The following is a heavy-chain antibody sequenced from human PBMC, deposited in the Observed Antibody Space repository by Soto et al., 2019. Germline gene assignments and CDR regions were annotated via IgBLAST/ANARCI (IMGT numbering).Heavy chain of an antibody. J-gene: IGHJ5*02. Sequence: QLQLVQSGAEVKKPGASVKVSCKASGYTFTDYYMHWVRQAPGQGLEWMGWINPGSGGTNFAQKFQGRVTMTRDTSISTAYMEVSSMTSYDTAVYYCARGVGSSWFDPWGQGTLVTVSS. CDR1: GYTFTDYY. D-gene: IGHD6-25*01. CDR3: ARGVGSSWFDP. CDR2: INPGSGGT. V-gene: IGHV1-2*02.